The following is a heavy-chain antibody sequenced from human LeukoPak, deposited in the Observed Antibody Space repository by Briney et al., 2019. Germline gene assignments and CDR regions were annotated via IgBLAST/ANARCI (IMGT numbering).Heavy chain of an antibody. V-gene: IGHV3-49*03. Sequence: GGSLRLSCTASGFTFGDYAMSWFRQAPGKGLEWVGFIRSKAYGGTTEYAASVKGRFTISRDDSKSIAYLQMNSLKTEDTAVYYCTRGYCSSTSCHDYWGQGTLVTVSS. J-gene: IGHJ4*02. CDR1: GFTFGDYA. CDR3: TRGYCSSTSCHDY. D-gene: IGHD2-2*01. CDR2: IRSKAYGGTT.